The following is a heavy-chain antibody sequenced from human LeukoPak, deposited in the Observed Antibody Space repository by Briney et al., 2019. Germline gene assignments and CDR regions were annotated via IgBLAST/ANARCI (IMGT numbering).Heavy chain of an antibody. CDR3: ARDRYYGSGSYRGMDV. CDR1: GGSISSSNR. CDR2: IYHSGST. D-gene: IGHD3-10*01. J-gene: IGHJ6*04. V-gene: IGHV4-4*02. Sequence: SETLSLTCAVSGGSISSSNRWSWVRQPPGKGLEWIGEIYHSGSTNYNPSLKSRVTISVDKSKNQFSLKLSSVTAADTAVYYCARDRYYGSGSYRGMDVWGKGTTVTVSS.